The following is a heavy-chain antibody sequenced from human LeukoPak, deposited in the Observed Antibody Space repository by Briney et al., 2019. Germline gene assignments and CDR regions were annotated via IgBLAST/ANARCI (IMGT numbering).Heavy chain of an antibody. J-gene: IGHJ4*02. CDR3: ARDPSGGYVPYFDY. V-gene: IGHV1-69*04. CDR1: GSTFSSYA. D-gene: IGHD3-16*01. CDR2: IIPILGIT. Sequence: SVKVSCKASGSTFSSYAISWVRQAPGQGLEWMGRIIPILGITNYAQKFQGRVTITADKSTSTAYMELSSLRSDDTAVYYCARDPSGGYVPYFDYWGQGTRVTVSS.